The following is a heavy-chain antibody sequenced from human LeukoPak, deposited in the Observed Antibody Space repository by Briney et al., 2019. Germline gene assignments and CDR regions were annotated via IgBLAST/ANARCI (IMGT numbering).Heavy chain of an antibody. CDR1: GFTFSNAW. D-gene: IGHD6-13*01. CDR3: THGHSSSWYNFFDS. J-gene: IGHJ4*02. CDR2: IKSKTDGGTT. V-gene: IGHV3-15*01. Sequence: GRSLRLSCAASGFTFSNAWMSWVRQAPGKGLEWFGRIKSKTDGGTTDYAAPVKGRFTISRDDSKNTLYLQMSSLKTEDTAVYYCTHGHSSSWYNFFDSWGQGTLVTVSS.